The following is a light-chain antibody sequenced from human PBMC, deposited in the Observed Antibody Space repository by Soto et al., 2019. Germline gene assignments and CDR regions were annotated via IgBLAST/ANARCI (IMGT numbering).Light chain of an antibody. V-gene: IGKV3-15*01. CDR2: GAS. CDR1: QSISDT. CDR3: QQRKSWPIT. Sequence: EIVMTQSPATLSVSPGGRATLSCRASQSISDTLAWYQQKPGQAPRLLIHGASTRAPGFPARFSGSGSGTDFTLTISSLQSEDFAVYYCQQRKSWPITFGTGTRVEI. J-gene: IGKJ4*01.